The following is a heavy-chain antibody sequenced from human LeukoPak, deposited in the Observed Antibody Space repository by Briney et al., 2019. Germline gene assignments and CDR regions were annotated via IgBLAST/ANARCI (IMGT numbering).Heavy chain of an antibody. CDR3: ARGLRYSTGWFNFDY. V-gene: IGHV3-66*01. Sequence: GGSLRLSCAASGFTFSSNYMSWVRQAPGKGLEWVSVIYSGGSTYYSDSVKGRFIISRDSSKNTLYLQMNSLRAEDTAVYYCARGLRYSTGWFNFDYWGQGTLVTVSS. J-gene: IGHJ4*02. D-gene: IGHD6-19*01. CDR2: IYSGGST. CDR1: GFTFSSNY.